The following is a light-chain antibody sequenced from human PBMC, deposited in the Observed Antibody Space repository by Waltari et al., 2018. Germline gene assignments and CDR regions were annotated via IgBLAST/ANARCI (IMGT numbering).Light chain of an antibody. V-gene: IGKV2-28*01. CDR1: QSLLDRNGYNL. CDR2: FGS. Sequence: DIVVTQSQPSLPVPLGGPASIPCSPSQSLLDRNGYNLLDWYLQKPGQSPQLLIYFGSNRASGVPDRFSGSGSGRDFTLKISRVEAEDVGVYYCMQALQTPWTFGQGTKVEIK. J-gene: IGKJ1*01. CDR3: MQALQTPWT.